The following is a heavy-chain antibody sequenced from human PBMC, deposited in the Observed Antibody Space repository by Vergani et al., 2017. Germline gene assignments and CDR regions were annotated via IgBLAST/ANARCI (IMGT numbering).Heavy chain of an antibody. V-gene: IGHV3-66*02. CDR3: ARGPRRFGELSLGY. J-gene: IGHJ4*02. D-gene: IGHD3-10*01. CDR1: GFTVSSNY. Sequence: EVQLVESGGGLVQPGGSLRLSWAASGFTVSSNYMSWVRQAPGKGLEWVSVIYSGGSTYYADSVKGRFTISRDNSKNTLYLQMNSLRAEDTAVYYCARGPRRFGELSLGYWSQGTLVTVSS. CDR2: IYSGGST.